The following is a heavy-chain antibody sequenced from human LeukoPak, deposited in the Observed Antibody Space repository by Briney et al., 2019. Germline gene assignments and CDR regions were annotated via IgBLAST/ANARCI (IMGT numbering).Heavy chain of an antibody. V-gene: IGHV3-21*01. J-gene: IGHJ4*02. CDR1: GFTFSSYS. CDR3: ARDRRRGFDY. CDR2: ISSSSSYI. Sequence: GGSLRLSCAASGFTFSSYSMNWVRQAPGKGLEWVSSISSSSSYIYYADSVKGRFTISRDNAKNSLYLQMNSLRAEDKAVYYCARDRRRGFDYWGQGTLVTVSS. D-gene: IGHD1-1*01.